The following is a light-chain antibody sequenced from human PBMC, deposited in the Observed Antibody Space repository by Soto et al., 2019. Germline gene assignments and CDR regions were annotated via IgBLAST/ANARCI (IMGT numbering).Light chain of an antibody. Sequence: DIQMTQSPSSLSASVGDRVTITCRASQDISNYLAWYQQKPGKVPKLLIYAASTLQSGLPSRFSGSGSWTDFTLSISSLQPDDVATYYGQKYNSAPRTCGQGAKVEIK. J-gene: IGKJ1*01. CDR1: QDISNY. CDR2: AAS. V-gene: IGKV1-27*01. CDR3: QKYNSAPRT.